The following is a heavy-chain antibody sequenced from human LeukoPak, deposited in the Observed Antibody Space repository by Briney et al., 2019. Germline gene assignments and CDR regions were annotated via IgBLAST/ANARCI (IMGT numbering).Heavy chain of an antibody. J-gene: IGHJ6*03. CDR3: ARDGTLCSTSCFYYYYYMDV. CDR1: GFTFSSYG. Sequence: GRSLRLSCAASGFTFSSYGMHGVREAPGRGVGWVAVIWYDGSNKYYADSVKGRFTISRDNSKNTLYLQMNSLRAEDTAVYYCARDGTLCSTSCFYYYYYMDVWGKGTTVTVSS. V-gene: IGHV3-33*01. D-gene: IGHD2-2*01. CDR2: IWYDGSNK.